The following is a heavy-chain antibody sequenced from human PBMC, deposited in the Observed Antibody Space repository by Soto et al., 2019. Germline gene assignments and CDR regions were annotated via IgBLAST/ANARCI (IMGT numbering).Heavy chain of an antibody. CDR3: AKGQNSGTYRFYFDY. CDR2: ISASGGST. D-gene: IGHD1-26*01. J-gene: IGHJ4*02. Sequence: GGSLRLSCSASGFTFNKYAMHWVRQAPGKGPEWVSGISASGGSTSYADSVKGRFTISRDNSKNTLYLQMNSLRADDTAVYHCAKGQNSGTYRFYFDYWGQGALVTVSS. CDR1: GFTFNKYA. V-gene: IGHV3-23*01.